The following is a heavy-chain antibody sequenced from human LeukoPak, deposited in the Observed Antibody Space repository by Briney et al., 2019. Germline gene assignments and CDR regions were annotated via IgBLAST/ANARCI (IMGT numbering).Heavy chain of an antibody. Sequence: SETLFLTCTVSGGSVSSGSYYWSWIRQPPGKGLEWIGYIYYSGSTNYNPSLKSRVTISVDTSKNQFSLKLSSVTAADTAVYYCARGGVRLVPASYYYYYYGMDVWGQGTTVTVSS. CDR1: GGSVSSGSYY. D-gene: IGHD6-13*01. CDR2: IYYSGST. V-gene: IGHV4-61*01. CDR3: ARGGVRLVPASYYYYYYGMDV. J-gene: IGHJ6*02.